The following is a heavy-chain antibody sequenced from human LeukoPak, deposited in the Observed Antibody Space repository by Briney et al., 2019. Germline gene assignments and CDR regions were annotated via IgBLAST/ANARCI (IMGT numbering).Heavy chain of an antibody. V-gene: IGHV4-59*08. J-gene: IGHJ6*01. CDR1: GGSISSYY. CDR2: IYYSGST. D-gene: IGHD2-8*01. CDR3: ATASVMVPLYYYYGMAV. Sequence: SETLSLTCTVSGGSISSYYLSWIRQPPGKGLEWIGYIYYSGSTNYNPSLKNRVTITVDTSKNQCSLKLSSVTAADKAVYYYATASVMVPLYYYYGMAVCEQGITVTVSS.